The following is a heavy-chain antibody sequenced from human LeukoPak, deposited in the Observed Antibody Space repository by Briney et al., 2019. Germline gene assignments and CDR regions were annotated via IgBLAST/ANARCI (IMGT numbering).Heavy chain of an antibody. CDR3: ARDPTLAAAGSFDP. J-gene: IGHJ5*02. CDR2: IYHSGST. Sequence: SETLSLTCSVSGYSISSGYYWGWIRQPPGKGLEWIGSIYHSGSTYYNPSLKSRVTISVDTSKNQFSLKLSSVTAADTAVYYCARDPTLAAAGSFDPWGQGTLVTVSS. CDR1: GYSISSGYY. V-gene: IGHV4-38-2*02. D-gene: IGHD6-13*01.